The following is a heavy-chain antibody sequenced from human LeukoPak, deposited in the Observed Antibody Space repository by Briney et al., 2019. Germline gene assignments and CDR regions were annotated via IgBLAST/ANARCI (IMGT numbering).Heavy chain of an antibody. D-gene: IGHD2-21*01. CDR1: GLTFGDYA. V-gene: IGHV3-49*04. J-gene: IGHJ4*02. CDR3: TSNAPYCGGDCYLLVY. Sequence: GGSLRLSCTASGLTFGDYAMSWVRHAPGKGLEWVGFIRCKAYGGTTEYAASVKGRFTISRDDSKSIAYLQMNSLKTEDTAVYYCTSNAPYCGGDCYLLVYWGQGTLVTVSS. CDR2: IRCKAYGGTT.